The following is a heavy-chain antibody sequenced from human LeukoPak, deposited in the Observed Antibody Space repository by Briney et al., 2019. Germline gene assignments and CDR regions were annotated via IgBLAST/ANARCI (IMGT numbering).Heavy chain of an antibody. CDR3: AREGAVLLWFGVPLDY. Sequence: GGSLRLSCAASGFTFSSYWMSWVRQAPGKGLEGVANIKKDGSEKYYVDSVKGRFTISRDNAKNSLYLQMNSLRAEDTAVYYCAREGAVLLWFGVPLDYWGQGTLVTVSS. V-gene: IGHV3-7*01. CDR2: IKKDGSEK. CDR1: GFTFSSYW. D-gene: IGHD3-10*01. J-gene: IGHJ4*02.